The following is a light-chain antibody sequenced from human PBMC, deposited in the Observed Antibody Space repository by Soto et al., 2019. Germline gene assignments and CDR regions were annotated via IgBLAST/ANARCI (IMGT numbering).Light chain of an antibody. CDR2: GVS. CDR3: QQYGSSPPWT. J-gene: IGKJ1*01. Sequence: EIVLTQSPGTLSLSPGERATLSCRASQSVSSSYLAWYQQKPGQAPRLLIYGVSSRATGIPDRLSGSGSGTDFTLTISRLEPEDFAVYYCQQYGSSPPWTFGQGTKVDIK. CDR1: QSVSSSY. V-gene: IGKV3-20*01.